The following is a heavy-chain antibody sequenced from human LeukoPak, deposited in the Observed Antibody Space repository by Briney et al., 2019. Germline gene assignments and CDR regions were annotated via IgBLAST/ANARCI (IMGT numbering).Heavy chain of an antibody. D-gene: IGHD3-10*01. V-gene: IGHV3-30*02. CDR3: AKGKEYASGSYPIES. Sequence: GGSLRLSCAASGFIFSTYGMHWVRQAPGKGLEWVSFITYEGGYNQYYAESVKGRFTISRDNSKNTLYLQMISLRLEDAAVYYCAKGKEYASGSYPIESWGQGTLVTVSS. J-gene: IGHJ4*02. CDR1: GFIFSTYG. CDR2: ITYEGGYNQ.